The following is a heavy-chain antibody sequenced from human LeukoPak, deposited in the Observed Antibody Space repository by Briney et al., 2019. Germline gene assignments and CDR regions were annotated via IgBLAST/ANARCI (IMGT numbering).Heavy chain of an antibody. V-gene: IGHV3-30*03. D-gene: IGHD1/OR15-1a*01. CDR3: VTNGNSLVDF. CDR1: GFLFSSSF. J-gene: IGHJ4*02. Sequence: GMSLTLYCAVPGFLFSSSFRHWLRQGQGKGLEWVAVISHDGSDKFYADSVKGRFTISRDNSNNILYLQMNNLRPEDTAVYYFVTNGNSLVDFWGQGNLVTVSS. CDR2: ISHDGSDK.